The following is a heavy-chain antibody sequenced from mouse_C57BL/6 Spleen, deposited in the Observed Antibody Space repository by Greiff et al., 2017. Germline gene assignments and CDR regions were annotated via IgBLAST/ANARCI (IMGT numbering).Heavy chain of an antibody. J-gene: IGHJ4*01. CDR1: GFTFSSYG. CDR3: ARRNQYYYAMDY. CDR2: ISSGGSYT. Sequence: EVKLMESGGDLVKPGGSLKLSCAASGFTFSSYGMSWVRQTPDKRLEWVATISSGGSYTYYPDSVKGRLTISRDNAKNTLYLQMSSLKSEDTAMYYCARRNQYYYAMDYWGQGTSVTVSS. V-gene: IGHV5-6*02.